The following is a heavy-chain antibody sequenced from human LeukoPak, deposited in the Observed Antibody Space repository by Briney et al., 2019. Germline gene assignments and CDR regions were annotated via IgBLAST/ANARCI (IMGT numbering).Heavy chain of an antibody. V-gene: IGHV3-21*01. D-gene: IGHD5-18*01. J-gene: IGHJ5*02. Sequence: GGSLRLSCAASGFTFSSHAMNWVRQAPGKGLEWVSSISSSSSYIYYADSVEGRFTISRDNANNSLFLQMNSLRADDTAVYYCARGEDTALVSGGYNWFDPWGQGTLVTVSS. CDR2: ISSSSSYI. CDR3: ARGEDTALVSGGYNWFDP. CDR1: GFTFSSHA.